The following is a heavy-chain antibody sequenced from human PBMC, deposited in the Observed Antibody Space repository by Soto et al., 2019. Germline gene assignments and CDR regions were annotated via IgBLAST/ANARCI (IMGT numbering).Heavy chain of an antibody. Sequence: GASVKVSCKASGYTFTSYDINWVRQAPGQGLEWKGWMKPNNGKTRYAQKKQGRVTITRDTSASTAYMELSSLRSEDTAVYFCGIFLYSGYDLRKDPSGMDVWGQGTTVTVSS. CDR3: GIFLYSGYDLRKDPSGMDV. J-gene: IGHJ6*02. V-gene: IGHV1-8*01. D-gene: IGHD5-12*01. CDR2: MKPNNGKT. CDR1: GYTFTSYD.